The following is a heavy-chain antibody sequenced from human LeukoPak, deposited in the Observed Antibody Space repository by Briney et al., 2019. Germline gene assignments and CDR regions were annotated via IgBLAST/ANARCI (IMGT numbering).Heavy chain of an antibody. CDR2: IIPIFGTP. Sequence: AASVKVSCRASGGTFSSYAISWVRQAPRQGLEWMGGIIPIFGTPNYAHKFQGRVTITTDESTSTAYIELSSLRSEDTAVYYCARRVRFLSGALGLGWFDPWGQGTLVTVSS. CDR3: ARRVRFLSGALGLGWFDP. J-gene: IGHJ5*02. V-gene: IGHV1-69*05. D-gene: IGHD3-3*01. CDR1: GGTFSSYA.